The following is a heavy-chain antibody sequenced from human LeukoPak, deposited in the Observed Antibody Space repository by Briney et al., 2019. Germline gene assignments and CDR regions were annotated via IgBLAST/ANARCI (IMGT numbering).Heavy chain of an antibody. CDR1: GFTFSDYY. CDR3: AKDFQYYGSGIWSQRPYYYGMDV. J-gene: IGHJ6*02. Sequence: PGGSLRLSCAASGFTFSDYYMSWIRQAPGKGLEWVAFIRYDGSNKYYADSVKGRFTISRDNSKNTLYLQMNSLRAEDTAVYYCAKDFQYYGSGIWSQRPYYYGMDVWGQGTTVTVSS. D-gene: IGHD3-10*01. CDR2: IRYDGSNK. V-gene: IGHV3-30*02.